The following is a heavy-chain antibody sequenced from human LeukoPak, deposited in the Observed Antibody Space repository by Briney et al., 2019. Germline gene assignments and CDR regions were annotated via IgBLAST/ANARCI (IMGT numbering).Heavy chain of an antibody. J-gene: IGHJ3*02. V-gene: IGHV4-34*01. CDR3: AREPNWGFDAFDI. D-gene: IGHD7-27*01. CDR2: INHSGST. Sequence: SETLSLTCAVYGGSFSGYYWSWIRQPPGKGLEWFGEINHSGSTNYNPSLKSRVTISVDTSKNQFSLKLSSVTAADTAVYYCAREPNWGFDAFDIWGQGTMVTVSS. CDR1: GGSFSGYY.